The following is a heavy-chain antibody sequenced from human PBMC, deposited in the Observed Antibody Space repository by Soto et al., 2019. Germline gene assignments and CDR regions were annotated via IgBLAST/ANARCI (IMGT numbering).Heavy chain of an antibody. D-gene: IGHD2-2*01. CDR1: GFTFSSYG. Sequence: QVQLVESGGGVVQPGRSLRLSCAASGFTFSSYGMHWVRQAPGKGLEWVAVISYDGSNKYYADSVKGRFSISRDNSKNTLYLQMNRLRVDDTAVSDCAKDGSGIVVVPAARGDRAYGMDVWGQGTTVTGSS. J-gene: IGHJ6*02. CDR2: ISYDGSNK. V-gene: IGHV3-30*18. CDR3: AKDGSGIVVVPAARGDRAYGMDV.